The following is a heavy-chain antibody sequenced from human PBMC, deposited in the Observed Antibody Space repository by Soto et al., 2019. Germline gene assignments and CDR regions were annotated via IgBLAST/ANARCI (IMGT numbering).Heavy chain of an antibody. CDR3: ARSFTKSRRGGVAFDY. CDR2: IVPIDGST. V-gene: IGHV1-69*01. CDR1: GGTISSFA. D-gene: IGHD3-3*01. Sequence: QVQRVQSGAEVKKPGSSVKVSCTTSGGTISSFAINWVRQAPGQGLEWMGGIVPIDGSTNYAEKFQGRVTITADASTSTVYMDLSSLRSEDTAVYYCARSFTKSRRGGVAFDYWGQGTLLSVSP. J-gene: IGHJ4*02.